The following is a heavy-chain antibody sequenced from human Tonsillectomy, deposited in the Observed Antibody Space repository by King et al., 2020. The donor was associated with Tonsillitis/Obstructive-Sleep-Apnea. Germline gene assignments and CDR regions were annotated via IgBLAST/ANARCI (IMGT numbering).Heavy chain of an antibody. V-gene: IGHV1-18*01. J-gene: IGHJ6*02. CDR1: GYTFDSYG. CDR2: ISAYNANT. CDR3: ARPEEHYYNYGMDV. Sequence: VQLVESGAEVKKPGASVKVSCKASGYTFDSYGITWVRQAPGQGLEWMGWISAYNANTNYAQKLQGRVTMTTDTYTSTAYMELRSLRSDDTAVYYCARPEEHYYNYGMDVWGQGTTVTVSS.